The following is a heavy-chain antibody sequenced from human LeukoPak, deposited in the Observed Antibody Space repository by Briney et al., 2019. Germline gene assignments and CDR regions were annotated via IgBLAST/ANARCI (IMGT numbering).Heavy chain of an antibody. Sequence: ASVKVSCKASGGTFSSYAINRVRQAPGQGLEWMGGIIPIFGTPNYAQKFQDRVTITADESTSTAYMELSSLRSEDTAVYYCARCRQWLIKDLACDAFDIWGQGTMVTVSS. CDR1: GGTFSSYA. J-gene: IGHJ3*02. V-gene: IGHV1-69*13. D-gene: IGHD6-19*01. CDR2: IIPIFGTP. CDR3: ARCRQWLIKDLACDAFDI.